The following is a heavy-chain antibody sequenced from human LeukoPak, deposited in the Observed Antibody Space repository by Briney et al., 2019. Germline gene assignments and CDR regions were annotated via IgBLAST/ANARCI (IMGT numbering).Heavy chain of an antibody. CDR3: AKDKRGDYGDYGVDY. J-gene: IGHJ4*02. V-gene: IGHV3-30*02. CDR1: RFTFSSYG. CDR2: IRYDGSNK. D-gene: IGHD4-17*01. Sequence: GGSLRLSCAASRFTFSSYGMHWVRQAPGKGLEWVAFIRYDGSNKYYADSVKGRFTISRDNSKNTLYLQMNSLRAEDTAVYYCAKDKRGDYGDYGVDYWGQGTLVTVSS.